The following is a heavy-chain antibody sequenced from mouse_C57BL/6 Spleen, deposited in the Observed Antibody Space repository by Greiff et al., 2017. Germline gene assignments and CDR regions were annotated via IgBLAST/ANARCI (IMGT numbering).Heavy chain of an antibody. CDR1: GYSFTGYY. V-gene: IGHV1-43*01. J-gene: IGHJ4*01. CDR2: INPSTGGT. CDR3: ARRGDSGAMDY. Sequence: EVQLQQSGPELVKPGASVKISCKASGYSFTGYYMHWVKQSSEKSLEWIGEINPSTGGTSYNQKFKGKATLTVDKSSSTAYMQLKSLTSEDSAVYYCARRGDSGAMDYWGQGPSVTVSS. D-gene: IGHD3-1*01.